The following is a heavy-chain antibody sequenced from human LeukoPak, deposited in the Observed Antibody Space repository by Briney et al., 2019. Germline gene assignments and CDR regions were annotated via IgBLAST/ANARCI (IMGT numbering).Heavy chain of an antibody. CDR2: ISFYKGDT. CDR3: ARVTYYVGSGRQDEFDY. V-gene: IGHV1-18*01. CDR1: GFELIHNG. J-gene: IGHJ4*02. Sequence: ASVKVSCKASGFELIHNGISWVRQAPGQGLEWMGWISFYKGDTLYAQKFQERLTLTTDTSTGTAYMELRSLRSDDTALYYCARVTYYVGSGRQDEFDYWGQGSLVTVSS. D-gene: IGHD3-10*01.